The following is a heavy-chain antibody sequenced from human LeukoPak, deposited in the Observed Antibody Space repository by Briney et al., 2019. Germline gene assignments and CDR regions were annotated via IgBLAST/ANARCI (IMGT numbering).Heavy chain of an antibody. D-gene: IGHD3-10*01. Sequence: GGSLRLSCAASGFTFNSYGMHWVRQAPGKGLEWVAFLGYDGSNRYNADSVKGRFTISRDNSKNTLYLQMNSLRAEDTAVYYCAFSGRNSDYWGQGTLVTVSS. CDR3: AFSGRNSDY. J-gene: IGHJ4*02. CDR2: LGYDGSNR. CDR1: GFTFNSYG. V-gene: IGHV3-30*02.